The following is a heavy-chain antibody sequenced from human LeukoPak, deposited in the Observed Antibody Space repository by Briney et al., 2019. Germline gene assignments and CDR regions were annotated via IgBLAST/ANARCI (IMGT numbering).Heavy chain of an antibody. D-gene: IGHD3-22*01. J-gene: IGHJ4*02. Sequence: SETLSLTCTVSGGSISSYYWSWIRQPPGKGLEWIGYIYYSGSTNYNPSLKSRVTVSVDTSKNQFSLKLSSVTAADTAVYYCARDAVDYYDSSGYGWGRGTLVTVSS. V-gene: IGHV4-59*12. CDR3: ARDAVDYYDSSGYG. CDR1: GGSISSYY. CDR2: IYYSGST.